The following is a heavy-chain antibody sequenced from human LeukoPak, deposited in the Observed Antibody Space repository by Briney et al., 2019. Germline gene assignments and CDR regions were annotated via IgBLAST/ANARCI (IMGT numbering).Heavy chain of an antibody. J-gene: IGHJ4*02. CDR1: GFTFSGYA. CDR2: ISGSGGST. V-gene: IGHV3-23*01. D-gene: IGHD3/OR15-3a*01. Sequence: PGGSLRLSCAASGFTFSGYAMSWVRQAPGKGLEWVSAISGSGGSTYYADSVKGRFTISRDNSKNTLYLQMNSLRAEDTAVCYCAKDRTAYVNIPFDYWGQGTLVTVSS. CDR3: AKDRTAYVNIPFDY.